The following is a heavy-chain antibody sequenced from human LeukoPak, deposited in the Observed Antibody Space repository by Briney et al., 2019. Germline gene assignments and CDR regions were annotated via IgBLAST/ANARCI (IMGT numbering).Heavy chain of an antibody. V-gene: IGHV3-23*01. J-gene: IGHJ4*02. Sequence: GGSLRLSCAASGFTFSSYAMSWVRQAPGKGLEWVSAISGSGGSAYYADSVKGRFTISRDNSKNTLYLQMNSLRAEDTAVYYCAKIRGIVVVVAATPLNDYWGQGTLVTVSS. CDR1: GFTFSSYA. D-gene: IGHD2-15*01. CDR2: ISGSGGSA. CDR3: AKIRGIVVVVAATPLNDY.